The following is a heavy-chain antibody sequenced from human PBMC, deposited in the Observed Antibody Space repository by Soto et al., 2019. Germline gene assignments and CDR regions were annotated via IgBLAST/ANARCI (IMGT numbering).Heavy chain of an antibody. D-gene: IGHD5-18*01. CDR3: ARQKSGYSYGLVRNYFDY. J-gene: IGHJ4*02. CDR1: GGSISSGGYY. V-gene: IGHV4-31*03. Sequence: PSETLSLTCTVSGGSISSGGYYWSWIRQHPGKGLEWIGYIYYSGSTYYNPSLKSRVTISVDTSKNQFSLKLSSVTAADTAVYYCARQKSGYSYGLVRNYFDYWGQGTLVTVSS. CDR2: IYYSGST.